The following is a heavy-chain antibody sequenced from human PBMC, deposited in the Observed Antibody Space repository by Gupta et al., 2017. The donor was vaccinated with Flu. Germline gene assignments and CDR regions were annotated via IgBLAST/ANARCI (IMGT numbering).Heavy chain of an antibody. CDR2: IWYDGSNK. CDR1: GFTFSSYG. D-gene: IGHD3-22*01. Sequence: QVQLVESGGGVVQPGRSLRLSCAASGFTFSSYGMPWVRQAPGKGLEWVAVIWYDGSNKYYADSVKGRFTISRDNSKNTLYLQMNSLRAEDTAVYYCARDRYYYDSSGYTPPEYYYGMDVWGQGTTVTVSS. V-gene: IGHV3-33*01. J-gene: IGHJ6*02. CDR3: ARDRYYYDSSGYTPPEYYYGMDV.